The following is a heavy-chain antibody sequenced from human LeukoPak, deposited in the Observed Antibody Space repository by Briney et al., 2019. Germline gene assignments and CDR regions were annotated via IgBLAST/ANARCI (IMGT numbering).Heavy chain of an antibody. J-gene: IGHJ5*02. CDR3: ARVDYYGSGSYSWFDP. Sequence: SETLSVTCAVYGGSFSGYYWSWIRQPPGKGLEWIGEINHSGSTNYNPSLKSRVTISVDTSKNQFSLKLSSVTAADTAVYYCARVDYYGSGSYSWFDPWGQGTLVTVSS. CDR1: GGSFSGYY. CDR2: INHSGST. D-gene: IGHD3-10*01. V-gene: IGHV4-34*01.